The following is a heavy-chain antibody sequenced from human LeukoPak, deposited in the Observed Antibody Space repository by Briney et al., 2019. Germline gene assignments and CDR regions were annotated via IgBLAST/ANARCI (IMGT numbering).Heavy chain of an antibody. D-gene: IGHD2-15*01. CDR1: GFTFSSDW. Sequence: QPGGPLRLSCAASGFTFSSDWMHWVRQAPGEGLVWVSRINHNGVSRAYADFVKGRFTISRDDARGTVYLQMDSLSADDTAVYYCARVPGYVGYFYGMDVWGQGTTVTVSS. CDR2: INHNGVSR. J-gene: IGHJ6*02. V-gene: IGHV3-74*01. CDR3: ARVPGYVGYFYGMDV.